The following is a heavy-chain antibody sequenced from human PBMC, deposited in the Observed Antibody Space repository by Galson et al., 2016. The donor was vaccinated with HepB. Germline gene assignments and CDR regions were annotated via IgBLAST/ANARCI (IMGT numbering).Heavy chain of an antibody. CDR3: ARVDFLTVSNAFDI. D-gene: IGHD4-17*01. V-gene: IGHV4-61*01. Sequence: ETLSLTCTVSGGSVSSGSYYWSWIRQPPGKGLEWIGYIYYSGSTNYNPSLKSRVTISVDTSKNQFSLKLSTVTAADTAVYYFARVDFLTVSNAFDIWGQGTMVTVSS. J-gene: IGHJ3*02. CDR1: GGSVSSGSYY. CDR2: IYYSGST.